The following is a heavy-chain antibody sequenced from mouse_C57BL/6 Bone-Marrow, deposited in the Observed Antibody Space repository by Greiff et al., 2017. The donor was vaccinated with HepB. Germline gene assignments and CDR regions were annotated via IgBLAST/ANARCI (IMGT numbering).Heavy chain of an antibody. J-gene: IGHJ2*01. D-gene: IGHD1-1*01. CDR3: ARGRGSSFDY. CDR2: INPYNGGT. V-gene: IGHV1-19*01. CDR1: GYTFTDYY. Sequence: VQLQQSGPVLVKPGASVKMSCKASGYTFTDYYMNWVKQSHGKSLEWIGVINPYNGGTSYNQKFKGKATLTVDKSSSTAYMELNSLTSEDSAVYYCARGRGSSFDYWGQGTTLTVSS.